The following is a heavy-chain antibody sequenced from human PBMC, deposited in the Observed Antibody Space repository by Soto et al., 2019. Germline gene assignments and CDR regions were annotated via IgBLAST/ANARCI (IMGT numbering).Heavy chain of an antibody. CDR1: GGSVSSSSYY. CDR3: ARHVKYYDFWSGFCPIDY. CDR2: VYYSGST. Sequence: SETLSLTCTVSGGSVSSSSYYWGWVRQPPGKGLEWIGSVYYSGSTYYNPSLESRVTISVDKSKNQFSLKLMSLSAADTAVYYCARHVKYYDFWSGFCPIDYWGQGTLVTVSS. J-gene: IGHJ4*02. D-gene: IGHD3-3*01. V-gene: IGHV4-39*01.